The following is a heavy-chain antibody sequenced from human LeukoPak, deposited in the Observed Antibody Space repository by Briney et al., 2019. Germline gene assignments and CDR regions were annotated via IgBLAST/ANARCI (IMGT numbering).Heavy chain of an antibody. CDR2: IKQDGSEE. CDR1: GFTFSSYW. J-gene: IGHJ6*02. Sequence: GGSLRLSCAASGFTFSSYWMSWVRQAPGKGLEWVANIKQDGSEEYYVDSVKGRFTISRDNAKNSLYLQMNSLRAEDTAVYYCARVQKYYYDSSGYYYYYYYGMDVWGQGTTVTVSS. V-gene: IGHV3-7*01. D-gene: IGHD3-22*01. CDR3: ARVQKYYYDSSGYYYYYYYGMDV.